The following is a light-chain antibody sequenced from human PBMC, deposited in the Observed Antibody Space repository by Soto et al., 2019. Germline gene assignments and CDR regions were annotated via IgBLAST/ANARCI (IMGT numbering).Light chain of an antibody. Sequence: QSVLTQPPSASGTPGQRVAISCSGSSSNIGSNTVNWYQQVPGTAPKLLIYNNNQRPSGVPDRFSGSKSCTSASLAISGLQSEDEAEYYCAAWDDSPNGPVFGGGDQLTVL. V-gene: IGLV1-44*01. CDR3: AAWDDSPNGPV. CDR2: NNN. J-gene: IGLJ3*02. CDR1: SSNIGSNT.